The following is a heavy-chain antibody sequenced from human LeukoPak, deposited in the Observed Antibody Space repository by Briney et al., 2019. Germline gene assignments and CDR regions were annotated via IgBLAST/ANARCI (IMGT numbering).Heavy chain of an antibody. CDR3: ARVGPGDAFDI. CDR2: IIPILGIA. J-gene: IGHJ3*02. V-gene: IGHV1-69*04. Sequence: SVKVSCKASGGTFSSYAISWVRQAPGQGLEWMGRIIPILGIANYAQKFQGRVTITADKSASTAYMELSSLRSEDTAVYYCARVGPGDAFDIWGQGTMVTVSS. CDR1: GGTFSSYA.